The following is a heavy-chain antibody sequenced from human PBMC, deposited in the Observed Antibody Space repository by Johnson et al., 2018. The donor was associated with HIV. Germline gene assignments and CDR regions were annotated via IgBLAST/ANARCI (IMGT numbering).Heavy chain of an antibody. Sequence: QVQLVESGGGVVQPGRSLRLSCAASGFTFSSYGMHWVRQAPGKGLEWVAVISYDGSNKYYADAVKGRFTISRDNSKNTLYLQMDSLRAEDTAVYYCAKEAITMEVDIWGQGTTVTVSS. CDR2: ISYDGSNK. V-gene: IGHV3-30*18. CDR3: AKEAITMEVDI. D-gene: IGHD3-10*01. CDR1: GFTFSSYG. J-gene: IGHJ3*02.